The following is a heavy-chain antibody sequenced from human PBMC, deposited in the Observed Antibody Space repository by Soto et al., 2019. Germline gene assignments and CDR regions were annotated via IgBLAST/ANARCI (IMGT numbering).Heavy chain of an antibody. CDR1: GYTFTGYY. J-gene: IGHJ1*01. CDR2: INPNSGGT. D-gene: IGHD1-7*01. Sequence: ASVKVSCKASGYTFTGYYMHWVRQAPGQGLEWMRWINPNSGGTNYAQKYQGWVTMTRDTSISTAYMELSRLRSDDTAVYYCASVGLYPELGYFQHWGQGTLVTVSS. V-gene: IGHV1-2*04. CDR3: ASVGLYPELGYFQH.